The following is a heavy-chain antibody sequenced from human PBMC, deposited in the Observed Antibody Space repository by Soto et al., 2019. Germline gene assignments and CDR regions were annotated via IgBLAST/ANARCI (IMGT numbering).Heavy chain of an antibody. Sequence: QVQLQESGPGLVKPSQTLFLTCTVSGGSISSGGYYWGWIRQHPGKGLECIGYIYYSGSTYYNPSLKSRVTMSIDTSKNQFSLKLSSVTAADTAVYYCVTQNQQLELDFWGQGTLVTVSS. V-gene: IGHV4-31*03. CDR3: VTQNQQLELDF. CDR1: GGSISSGGYY. D-gene: IGHD6-13*01. J-gene: IGHJ4*02. CDR2: IYYSGST.